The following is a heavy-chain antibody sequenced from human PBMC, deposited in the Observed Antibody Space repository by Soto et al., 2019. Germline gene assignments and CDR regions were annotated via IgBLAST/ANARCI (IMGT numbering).Heavy chain of an antibody. D-gene: IGHD2-2*01. Sequence: SETLSLTCTVSGGSISSGGYYWSWIRQHPGKGLDWIGYIYYTGSTYYNPSLKSRVTISVDTSKNQFSLRLSSVTAADTAVYYCARDRGGYCSSTSCPRVWFDPWGQGTLVTVSS. CDR3: ARDRGGYCSSTSCPRVWFDP. J-gene: IGHJ5*02. CDR2: IYYTGST. CDR1: GGSISSGGYY. V-gene: IGHV4-31*03.